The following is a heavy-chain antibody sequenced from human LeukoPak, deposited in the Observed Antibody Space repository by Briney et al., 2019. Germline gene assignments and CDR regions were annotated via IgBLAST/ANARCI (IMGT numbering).Heavy chain of an antibody. CDR1: GGSISSSSYY. J-gene: IGHJ5*02. D-gene: IGHD6-13*01. V-gene: IGHV4-39*01. CDR2: IYYSGST. Sequence: SETLSLTCTVSGGSISSSSYYWGWIRQPPGKGLEWIGSIYYSGSTYYNPSLKSRVTISVDTSKNQFSLKLSSVTAADTAVYYCARHGVAAAGTWNWFDPWGQGTLVTVSS. CDR3: ARHGVAAAGTWNWFDP.